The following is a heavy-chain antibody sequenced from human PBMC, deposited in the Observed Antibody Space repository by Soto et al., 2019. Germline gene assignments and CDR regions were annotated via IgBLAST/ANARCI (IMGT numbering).Heavy chain of an antibody. J-gene: IGHJ4*02. CDR2: IDWDDDK. Sequence: SGPTLVNPTQTLTLTCTFSGFSLSTSGMCVSWIRQPPGKALEWLARIDWDDDKYYSTSLKTRLTISKDTSKNQVVLTMTNMDPVDTATYYCARSTYYDDSSGYGFYYFDYWGQGTLVTVSS. CDR1: GFSLSTSGMC. V-gene: IGHV2-70*11. CDR3: ARSTYYDDSSGYGFYYFDY. D-gene: IGHD3-22*01.